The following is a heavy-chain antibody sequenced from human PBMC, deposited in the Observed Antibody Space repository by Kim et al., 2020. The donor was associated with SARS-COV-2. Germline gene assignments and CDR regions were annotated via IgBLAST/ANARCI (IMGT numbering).Heavy chain of an antibody. D-gene: IGHD3-10*01. CDR1: GYTFTGYY. J-gene: IGHJ6*02. V-gene: IGHV1-2*06. CDR3: AGTISLLWFGELGSYYYGMDV. Sequence: ASVKVSCKASGYTFTGYYMHWVRQAPGQGLEWMGRINPNSGGTNYAQKFQGRVTMTRDTSISTAYMELSRLRSDDTAVYYCAGTISLLWFGELGSYYYGMDVWGQGTTVTVSS. CDR2: INPNSGGT.